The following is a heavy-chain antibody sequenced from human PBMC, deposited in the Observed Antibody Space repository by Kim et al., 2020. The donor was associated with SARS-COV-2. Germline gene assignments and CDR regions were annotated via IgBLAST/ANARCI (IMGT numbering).Heavy chain of an antibody. CDR3: VTHAEVDFDF. D-gene: IGHD1-26*01. CDR2: IKIKIDGETT. Sequence: GGSLRLSCAASGFTFSHAWMSWVRQAPGKGLEWVGRIKIKIDGETTDYSAPMKGRFTISRDDSKNTLYLQMHNLKTEDTAVYFCVTHAEVDFDFWGQGTL. CDR1: GFTFSHAW. V-gene: IGHV3-15*01. J-gene: IGHJ4*02.